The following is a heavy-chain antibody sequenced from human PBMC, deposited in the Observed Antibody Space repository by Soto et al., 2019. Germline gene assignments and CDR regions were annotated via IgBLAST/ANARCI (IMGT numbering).Heavy chain of an antibody. V-gene: IGHV1-8*01. Sequence: QVQLVQSGAEVKKPGASVKVSCKASGYTFTSYDINWVRQATGQGLEWMGWMNPNSGNTGYAQKFQGRVTMTRNTSISTAYMELSSLRSEDTAVYYCARVPRATYYYFGSGYYTGIWFDPWGQGTLVTVSS. CDR1: GYTFTSYD. CDR2: MNPNSGNT. D-gene: IGHD3-3*01. CDR3: ARVPRATYYYFGSGYYTGIWFDP. J-gene: IGHJ5*02.